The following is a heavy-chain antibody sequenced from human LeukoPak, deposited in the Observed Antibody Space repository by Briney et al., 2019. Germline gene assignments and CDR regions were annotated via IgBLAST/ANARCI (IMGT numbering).Heavy chain of an antibody. CDR2: INPSSGGT. Sequence: GASVKVSCKASGYTFTSYGISWVRQAPGQWLEWMGWINPSSGGTNYAQKFQGRVTMTRDTSISTAYMELSRLRSDDTAVYYCARGEGEYDFWSGYYYSDYWGQGTLVTVSS. CDR3: ARGEGEYDFWSGYYYSDY. V-gene: IGHV1-2*02. D-gene: IGHD3-3*01. CDR1: GYTFTSYG. J-gene: IGHJ4*02.